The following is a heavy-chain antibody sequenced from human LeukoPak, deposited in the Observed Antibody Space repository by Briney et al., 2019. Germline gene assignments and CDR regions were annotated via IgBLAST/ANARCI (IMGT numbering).Heavy chain of an antibody. CDR2: IYYSGST. Sequence: SETLSLTCTASGGSISSYYWSWIRQPPGKGLEWIGYIYYSGSTNYNPSLKSRVTISVDTSKNQFSLKLSSVTAADTAVYYCARAVTGYYYYMDVWGKGTTVTVSS. V-gene: IGHV4-59*01. D-gene: IGHD2-21*02. J-gene: IGHJ6*03. CDR1: GGSISSYY. CDR3: ARAVTGYYYYMDV.